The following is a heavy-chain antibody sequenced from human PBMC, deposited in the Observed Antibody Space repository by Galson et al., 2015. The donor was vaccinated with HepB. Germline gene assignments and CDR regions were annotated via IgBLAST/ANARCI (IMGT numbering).Heavy chain of an antibody. CDR2: ISYEGSNK. CDR1: GFTFRSYA. Sequence: SLRLSCAASGFTFRSYAMHWVRQAPGKGLEWVAVISYEGSNKYYADSVKGRFTISRDNSKNTLYLQMNSLRAEDTAVYYCARDGSSSWYYFDYWGQGTLVTVSS. V-gene: IGHV3-30-3*01. D-gene: IGHD6-13*01. J-gene: IGHJ4*02. CDR3: ARDGSSSWYYFDY.